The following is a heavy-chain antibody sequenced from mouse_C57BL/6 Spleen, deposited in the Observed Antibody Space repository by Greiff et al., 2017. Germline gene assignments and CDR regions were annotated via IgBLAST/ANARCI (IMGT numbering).Heavy chain of an antibody. CDR2: INPSTGGT. CDR1: GYSFTGYY. J-gene: IGHJ4*01. V-gene: IGHV1-42*01. CDR3: ARHRYGSSYRAKDY. Sequence: EVQLQQSGPELVKPGASVKISCKASGYSFTGYYMNWVKQSPEKSLEWIGEINPSTGGTTYNQKFKAKATLTVDKSCSTAYMQLKSLTSEDSAVYYCARHRYGSSYRAKDYWGQGASVTVAS. D-gene: IGHD1-1*01.